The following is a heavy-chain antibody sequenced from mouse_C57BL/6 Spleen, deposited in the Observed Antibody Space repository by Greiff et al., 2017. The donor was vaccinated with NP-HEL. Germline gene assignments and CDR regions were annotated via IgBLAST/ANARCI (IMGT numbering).Heavy chain of an antibody. D-gene: IGHD2-3*01. Sequence: QVQLQQSGPELVKPGASVKISCKASGYAFSSSWMNWVKQRPGKGLEWIGRIYPGDGDTNYNGKFKGKATLTADKSSSTAYMQLSSLTSEDSAVYVCAREDDGSLYAMDYWGQGTSVTVSS. V-gene: IGHV1-82*01. CDR2: IYPGDGDT. CDR1: GYAFSSSW. CDR3: AREDDGSLYAMDY. J-gene: IGHJ4*01.